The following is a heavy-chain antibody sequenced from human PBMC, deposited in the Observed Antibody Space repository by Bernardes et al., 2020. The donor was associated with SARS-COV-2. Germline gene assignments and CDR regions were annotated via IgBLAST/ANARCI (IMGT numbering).Heavy chain of an antibody. CDR2: IYYSGST. D-gene: IGHD3-10*01. Sequence: SETLSLTCTVSGGSISSGGYYWSWLRQHPGKGLEWIGYIYYSGSTYYNPSLKSRVTISVDTSKNQFSLKLSSVTAADTAVYYCARDTYYYGSGSYNGAFDIWGQGTMVTVSS. J-gene: IGHJ3*02. CDR3: ARDTYYYGSGSYNGAFDI. V-gene: IGHV4-31*03. CDR1: GGSISSGGYY.